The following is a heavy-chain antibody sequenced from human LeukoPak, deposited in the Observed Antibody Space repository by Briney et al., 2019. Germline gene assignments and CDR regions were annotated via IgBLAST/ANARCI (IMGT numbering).Heavy chain of an antibody. V-gene: IGHV3-48*02. D-gene: IGHD3-3*01. J-gene: IGHJ4*02. CDR2: ISSSSSTI. CDR1: GFTFSSYS. CDR3: ARDTIFGADYYFDY. Sequence: PGGSLRLSCAASGFTFSSYSMNWARQAPGKGLEWVSYISSSSSTIYYADSVKGRFTISRDNAKNSLYLQMNSLRDEDTAVYYCARDTIFGADYYFDYWGQGTLVTVSS.